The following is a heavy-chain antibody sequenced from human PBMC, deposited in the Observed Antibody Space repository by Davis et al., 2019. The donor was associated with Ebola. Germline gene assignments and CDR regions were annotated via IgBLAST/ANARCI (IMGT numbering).Heavy chain of an antibody. CDR1: GFTFSNAW. D-gene: IGHD2-15*01. J-gene: IGHJ3*02. CDR3: TTDSFMMRYCSGGSCYGHDAFDI. V-gene: IGHV3-15*01. Sequence: GESLKISCAASGFTFSNAWMSWVRQAPGKGLEWVSRIKSKTDGGTTDYAAPVKGRFTISRDDSKNTLYLQMNSLKTEDTAVYYCTTDSFMMRYCSGGSCYGHDAFDIWGQGTMVTVSS. CDR2: IKSKTDGGTT.